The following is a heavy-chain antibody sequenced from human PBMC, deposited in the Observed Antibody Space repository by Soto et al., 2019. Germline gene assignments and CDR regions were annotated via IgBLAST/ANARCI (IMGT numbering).Heavy chain of an antibody. J-gene: IGHJ2*01. Sequence: EVQLVESGGGLVQPGRSLRLSCAASGFTFDDYAMHWVRQAPGKGLEWVSGISWNSGSIGYADSVKGRFTISRDNAKNSLYLQMNSLRAEDTALYYCAKDAAPTPSKYCSSTSCYTDGGYFDLWGRGTLVTVSS. V-gene: IGHV3-9*01. CDR3: AKDAAPTPSKYCSSTSCYTDGGYFDL. D-gene: IGHD2-2*02. CDR1: GFTFDDYA. CDR2: ISWNSGSI.